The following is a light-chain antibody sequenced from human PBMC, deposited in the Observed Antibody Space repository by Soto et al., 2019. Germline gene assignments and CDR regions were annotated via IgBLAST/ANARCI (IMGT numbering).Light chain of an antibody. CDR2: EVS. J-gene: IGLJ1*01. V-gene: IGLV2-14*01. CDR3: SSYTSSSTLV. CDR1: SSDVGAYNY. Sequence: QSALTQPASVSGSPGQSVAISCTGTSSDVGAYNYVSWYQQHPGKAPKLLLSEVSNRPSGVSDRFSGSKSGNTASPTISGLQAEDEADYYCSSYTSSSTLVFGTGTKVTVL.